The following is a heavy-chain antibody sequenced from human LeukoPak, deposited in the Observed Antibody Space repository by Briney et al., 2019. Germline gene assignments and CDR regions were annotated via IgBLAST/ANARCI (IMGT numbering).Heavy chain of an antibody. CDR3: AKRPYSSGNVDS. D-gene: IGHD6-19*01. CDR2: ISGSGGST. Sequence: PGGSLRLSCAASGFTFSSYAMSWVRQAPGKGLEWVSAISGSGGSTYYADSVKGRFTISRDNSKNTLYLQMNSLRAEDTAIYYCAKRPYSSGNVDSWGQGTLVTVSS. V-gene: IGHV3-23*01. J-gene: IGHJ4*02. CDR1: GFTFSSYA.